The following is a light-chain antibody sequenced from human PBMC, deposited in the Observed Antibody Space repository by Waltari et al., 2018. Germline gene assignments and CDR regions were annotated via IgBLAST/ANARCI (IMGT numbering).Light chain of an antibody. CDR1: QSVSSN. CDR2: GAS. CDR3: QHYNNWPPKFT. J-gene: IGKJ3*01. V-gene: IGKV3D-15*01. Sequence: EIVMTQSPATLSVSPGDRATLSCRASQSVSSNLAWYQQKPGQAPRLLIYGASTRATGIPARFSGSGSGTEFTLTISSLQSEDFAVYYCQHYNNWPPKFTFGPGTKVDIK.